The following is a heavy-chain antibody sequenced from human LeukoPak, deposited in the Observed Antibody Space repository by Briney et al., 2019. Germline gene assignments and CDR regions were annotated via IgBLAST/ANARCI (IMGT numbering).Heavy chain of an antibody. CDR1: GFTFSDYY. V-gene: IGHV3-11*01. CDR3: AKGSIGIAVANFDY. J-gene: IGHJ4*02. D-gene: IGHD6-19*01. CDR2: ISSSGSTI. Sequence: GGSLRLSCAASGFTFSDYYMSWIRQAPGKGLEWVSYISSSGSTIYYADSVKGRFTISRDNAKNSLYLQMNSLGAEDTAVYYCAKGSIGIAVANFDYWGQGTLVTVSS.